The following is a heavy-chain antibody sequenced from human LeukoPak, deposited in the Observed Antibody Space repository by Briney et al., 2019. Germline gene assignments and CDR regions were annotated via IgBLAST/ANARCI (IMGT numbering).Heavy chain of an antibody. J-gene: IGHJ4*02. Sequence: GGSLRLSCAASGFIFSKYSMHWVRQAPGKGLEWVSYISSSSDTIYYADSVKGRFTISRDNAKNSLYLQMNSLRDEDTAVYYCARDGYCSVGSCYGSYDYWVQGALVTVCS. CDR1: GFIFSKYS. D-gene: IGHD2-15*01. V-gene: IGHV3-48*02. CDR3: ARDGYCSVGSCYGSYDY. CDR2: ISSSSDTI.